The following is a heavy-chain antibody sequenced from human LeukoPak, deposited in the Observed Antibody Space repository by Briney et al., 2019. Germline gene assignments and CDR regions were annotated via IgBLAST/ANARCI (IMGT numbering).Heavy chain of an antibody. Sequence: SSETLSLTCAVYGGSFSGYYWSWIRQPPGKGLEWIGEINHSGSTNYNPSLKSRVTISVDTSKNQFSLKLSSVTAADTAVYYCARHGLLWFGELVNWFDPWGQGTLVTVSS. CDR3: ARHGLLWFGELVNWFDP. V-gene: IGHV4-34*01. D-gene: IGHD3-10*01. CDR2: INHSGST. J-gene: IGHJ5*02. CDR1: GGSFSGYY.